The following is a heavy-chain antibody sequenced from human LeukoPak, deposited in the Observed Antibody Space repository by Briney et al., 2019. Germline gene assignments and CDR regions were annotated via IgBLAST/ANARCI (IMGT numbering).Heavy chain of an antibody. D-gene: IGHD4-17*01. CDR1: GYTFTGYY. Sequence: ASVKVSCKASGYTFTGYYMHWVRQAPGQGLEWMGWINPNSGGTNYAQKFQGRVTMTRDTSTSTVYMELSSLRSEDTAVYYCARDDYGDYGGDYWGQGTLVTVSS. CDR2: INPNSGGT. CDR3: ARDDYGDYGGDY. J-gene: IGHJ4*02. V-gene: IGHV1-2*02.